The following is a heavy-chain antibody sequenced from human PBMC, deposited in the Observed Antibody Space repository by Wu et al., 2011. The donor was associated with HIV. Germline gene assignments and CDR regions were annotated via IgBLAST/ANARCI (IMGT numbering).Heavy chain of an antibody. Sequence: EWMGIIYPGDSDTRYSPSFQGQVTISADKSISTAYLQWSSLKASDTAMYYCAGHGGRGRGDFQHWGLGTLVTVSS. J-gene: IGHJ1*01. CDR2: IYPGDSDT. V-gene: IGHV5-51*01. D-gene: IGHD3-16*01. CDR3: AGHGGRGRGDFQH.